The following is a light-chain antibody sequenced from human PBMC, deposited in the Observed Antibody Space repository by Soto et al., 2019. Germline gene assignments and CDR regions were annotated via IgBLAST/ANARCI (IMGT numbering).Light chain of an antibody. Sequence: IQMTQSPSSLSASIGDRVTITCRASQTTSRYLNWYQQRPGKAPKVLIYAASGLQSGVPSRFSGSGSGTDFTLTISSLQPEDFATYYCQQSYITPYTFGQGTKVDIK. V-gene: IGKV1-39*01. CDR2: AAS. CDR1: QTTSRY. CDR3: QQSYITPYT. J-gene: IGKJ2*01.